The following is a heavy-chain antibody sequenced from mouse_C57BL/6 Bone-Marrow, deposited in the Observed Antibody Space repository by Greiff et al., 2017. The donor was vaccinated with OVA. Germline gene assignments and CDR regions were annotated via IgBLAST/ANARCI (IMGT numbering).Heavy chain of an antibody. CDR2: IWSGGST. CDR1: GFSLTSYG. J-gene: IGHJ1*03. Sequence: VQLVESGPGLVQPSQSLSITCTVSGFSLTSYGVHWVRQSPGKGLEWLGVIWSGGSTDYNAAFISRLSISKDNSKSQVFFKMNSLQADDTAIYYCARHYGSSPDWYFDVWGTGTTVTVSS. V-gene: IGHV2-2*01. D-gene: IGHD1-1*01. CDR3: ARHYGSSPDWYFDV.